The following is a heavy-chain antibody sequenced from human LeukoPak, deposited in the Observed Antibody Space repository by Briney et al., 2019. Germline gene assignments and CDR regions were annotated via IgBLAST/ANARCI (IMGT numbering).Heavy chain of an antibody. D-gene: IGHD3-22*01. CDR3: ARDYYYDNSGYYKMDY. CDR1: GYTFTNYG. V-gene: IGHV1-18*01. CDR2: ISAYNGNT. Sequence: ASVKVSCKASGYTFTNYGISWVRQAPGQGLEWMGWISAYNGNTNYAQNVQGRVTMTTDTSTSTAYMELRSLISDDTAVYYCARDYYYDNSGYYKMDYWGQGTLVTVSS. J-gene: IGHJ4*02.